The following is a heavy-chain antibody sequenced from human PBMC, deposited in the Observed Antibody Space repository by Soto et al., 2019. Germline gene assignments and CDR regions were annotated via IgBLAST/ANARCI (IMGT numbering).Heavy chain of an antibody. CDR1: GASISSGSHY. CDR3: ARAAAGGRYYYYGMDV. V-gene: IGHV4-31*03. Sequence: QVQLQESGPGLVKPSQTLSLTCTVSGASISSGSHYWSWIRQHPGKGLEWIGHIFYSGRTYYNPSRRSRGNISGDTSKNQFSLKLSSVTAADTAVYYCARAAAGGRYYYYGMDVWGQGTTVTVSS. J-gene: IGHJ6*02. D-gene: IGHD6-13*01. CDR2: IFYSGRT.